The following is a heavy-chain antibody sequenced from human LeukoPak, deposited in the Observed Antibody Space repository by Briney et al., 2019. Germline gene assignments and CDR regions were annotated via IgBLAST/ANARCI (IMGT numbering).Heavy chain of an antibody. Sequence: GGSLRLSCAASGFTFSRSSMAWVRPAPGKGLECVSSIASGGEYIYHADSVKGRFTISRDNAKNSLHLEMSSLRAEDTAVYYCVRDYHCANGECYDYWGQGTLVTVSS. J-gene: IGHJ4*02. D-gene: IGHD2-8*01. CDR2: IASGGEYI. CDR1: GFTFSRSS. CDR3: VRDYHCANGECYDY. V-gene: IGHV3-21*01.